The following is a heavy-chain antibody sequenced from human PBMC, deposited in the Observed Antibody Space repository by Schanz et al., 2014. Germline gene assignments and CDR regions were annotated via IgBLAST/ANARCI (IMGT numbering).Heavy chain of an antibody. J-gene: IGHJ4*02. CDR1: GFTFSSYG. Sequence: QVQLVESGGGVVQPGRSRRLSCEASGFTFSSYGMHWVRQAPGKGLEWVAVISYDGNNEDYADSVKGRFSISRDNSQNTLYLQMDSLRPEDTAVYFCAKDLAAVGVFDYWGQGSLVTVSP. V-gene: IGHV3-30*18. D-gene: IGHD6-13*01. CDR3: AKDLAAVGVFDY. CDR2: ISYDGNNE.